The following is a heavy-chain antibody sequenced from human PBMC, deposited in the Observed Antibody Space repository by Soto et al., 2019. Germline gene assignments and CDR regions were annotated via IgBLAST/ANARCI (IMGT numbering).Heavy chain of an antibody. CDR3: ARALVCYDFWSGSARRSLYYFDS. CDR1: GFTSSSYA. V-gene: IGHV3-23*01. Sequence: GGSLRLSCAASGFTSSSYAMSWVRQAPGKGLEWVSAISGSGGSTYYADSVKGRFTISRDNSKNTPYLQMNSLRAEDTAVYYCARALVCYDFWSGSARRSLYYFDSWGQRTLVTV. J-gene: IGHJ4*02. CDR2: ISGSGGST. D-gene: IGHD3-3*01.